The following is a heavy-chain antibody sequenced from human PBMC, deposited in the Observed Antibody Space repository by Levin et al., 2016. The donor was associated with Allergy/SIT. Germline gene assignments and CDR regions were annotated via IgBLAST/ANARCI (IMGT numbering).Heavy chain of an antibody. J-gene: IGHJ4*02. CDR2: INPSGGST. CDR3: ARGGYYYGSGSYPLFDY. Sequence: WVRQAPGQGLEWMGIINPSGGSTTYAQKFQGRVTMTRDTSTSTVYMELSSLRSEDTAVYYCARGGYYYGSGSYPLFDYWGQGTLVTVSS. V-gene: IGHV1-46*03. D-gene: IGHD3-10*01.